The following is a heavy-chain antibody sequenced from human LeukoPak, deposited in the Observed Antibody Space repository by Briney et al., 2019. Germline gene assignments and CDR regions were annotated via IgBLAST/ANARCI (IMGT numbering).Heavy chain of an antibody. Sequence: SETLSLTCTVSGGSISSYYWSWIRQPPGKGLEWIGYIYYSGSTNYNPSLKSRVTISVDTSKNQFSLKLSSVTAADTAVYYCVGLWSGYYTFDYWGQGTQVTVSS. J-gene: IGHJ4*02. CDR1: GGSISSYY. D-gene: IGHD3-3*01. CDR2: IYYSGST. CDR3: VGLWSGYYTFDY. V-gene: IGHV4-59*01.